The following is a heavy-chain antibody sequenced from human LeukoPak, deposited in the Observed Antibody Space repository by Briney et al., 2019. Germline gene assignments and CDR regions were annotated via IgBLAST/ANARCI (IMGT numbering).Heavy chain of an antibody. D-gene: IGHD7-27*01. Sequence: PGGSLRLSCAASGFTFSRFWMSWVRQAPGKGLEWVAFIDKSGGTTYYADSVKGRFTISRDNAKSSLYLEMNSLRAEDTAVYYCGRGHWGLDYWGQGTLVTVSS. J-gene: IGHJ4*02. CDR3: GRGHWGLDY. CDR1: GFTFSRFW. CDR2: IDKSGGTT. V-gene: IGHV3-48*04.